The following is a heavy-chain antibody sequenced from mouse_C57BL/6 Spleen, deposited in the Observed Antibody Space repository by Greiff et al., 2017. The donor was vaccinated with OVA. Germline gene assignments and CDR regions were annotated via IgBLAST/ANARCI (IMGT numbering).Heavy chain of an antibody. D-gene: IGHD3-2*02. CDR2: IDPSDSYT. CDR3: ARAAQASYFDY. J-gene: IGHJ2*01. V-gene: IGHV1-50*01. CDR1: GYTFTSYW. Sequence: VQLQQPGAELVKPGASVKLSCKASGYTFTSYWMQWVKQRPGQGLEWIGEIDPSDSYTNYNQKFKGKAPLTVDTSSSTAYMQLSSLTSEDSAVYYCARAAQASYFDYWGQGTTLTVSS.